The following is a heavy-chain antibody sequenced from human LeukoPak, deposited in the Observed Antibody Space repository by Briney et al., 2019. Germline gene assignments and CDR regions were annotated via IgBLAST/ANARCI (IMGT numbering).Heavy chain of an antibody. V-gene: IGHV3-33*01. CDR2: IWYDGSNK. CDR3: ARARTYYDFWSGYTNYYYYGMDV. CDR1: GFTFSSYG. J-gene: IGHJ6*02. Sequence: GRSLRLSCAASGFTFSSYGMHWVRQAPGKGLEWVAVIWYDGSNKYYADSVKGRFTISRDNSKNTLYLQMNSLRAEDTAVYYCARARTYYDFWSGYTNYYYYGMDVWGQGTTVTVSS. D-gene: IGHD3-3*01.